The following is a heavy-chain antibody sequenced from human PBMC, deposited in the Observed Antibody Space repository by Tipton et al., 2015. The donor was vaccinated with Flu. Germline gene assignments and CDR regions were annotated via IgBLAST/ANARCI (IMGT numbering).Heavy chain of an antibody. V-gene: IGHV1-69*01. CDR1: GDTFGSYT. D-gene: IGHD2-21*02. CDR2: IIPIFDTA. CDR3: ARVAHCGGDCNYFYGLDV. J-gene: IGHJ6*02. Sequence: QVQLVQSGPEVKEPGSSVKVSCKASGDTFGSYTINWVRQPPGQGFEWVGDIIPIFDTANYAHKFQDRVTITADESTSTAYMELRNLRSEDTALYFCARVAHCGGDCNYFYGLDVWGQGTTVTVSS.